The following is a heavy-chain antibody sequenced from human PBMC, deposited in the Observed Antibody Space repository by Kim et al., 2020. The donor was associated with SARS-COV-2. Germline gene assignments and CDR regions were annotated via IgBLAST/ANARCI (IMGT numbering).Heavy chain of an antibody. CDR3: ARLPFVVVTEDDAFDI. D-gene: IGHD2-21*02. J-gene: IGHJ3*02. CDR2: IYYSGST. Sequence: SETLSLTCTVSGGSISSSSYYWGWIRQPPGKGLEWIGSIYYSGSTYYNPSLKSRVTISVDTSKNQFSLKLSSVTAADTAVYYCARLPFVVVTEDDAFDIWGQGTMVTVSS. V-gene: IGHV4-39*01. CDR1: GGSISSSSYY.